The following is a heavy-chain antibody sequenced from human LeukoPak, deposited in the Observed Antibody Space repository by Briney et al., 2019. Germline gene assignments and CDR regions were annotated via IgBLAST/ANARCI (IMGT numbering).Heavy chain of an antibody. CDR3: ARSRGGEWELVYYFDY. D-gene: IGHD1-26*01. CDR1: GFTFSSYS. Sequence: GGSLRLSCAASGFTFSSYSMNWVRQAPGKGLEWVSSISSSSSYIYYADSVKGRFTISRDNAKNSLYLQMNSLRAEDTAVYYCARSRGGEWELVYYFDYWGQGTLVTVSS. V-gene: IGHV3-21*01. J-gene: IGHJ4*02. CDR2: ISSSSSYI.